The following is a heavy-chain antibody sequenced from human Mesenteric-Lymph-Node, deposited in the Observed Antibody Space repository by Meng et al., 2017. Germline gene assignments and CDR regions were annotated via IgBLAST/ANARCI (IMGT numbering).Heavy chain of an antibody. J-gene: IGHJ6*02. V-gene: IGHV4-39*07. D-gene: IGHD1-26*01. Sequence: SETLSLTCTVSGGSISSSSYYWGWIRQPPGKGLEWIGSIYYSGSTYYNPSLKSRVTISRDTSKNQFSLKLNSVTAADTAVYYCARGMRGGSYYSHYYGMDVWGQGTTVTVSS. CDR3: ARGMRGGSYYSHYYGMDV. CDR2: IYYSGST. CDR1: GGSISSSSYY.